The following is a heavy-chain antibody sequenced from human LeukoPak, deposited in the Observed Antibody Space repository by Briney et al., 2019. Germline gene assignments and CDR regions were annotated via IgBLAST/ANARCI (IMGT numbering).Heavy chain of an antibody. V-gene: IGHV3-30*19. CDR1: GFTFSSYG. Sequence: GGSLRLSCAASGFTFSSYGIHWVRQAPGKGLEWVAAIWYDGSNKYYADSVKGRFTISRDNSKNTLYLQMNSLRAEDTAVYYCARDGPEGEQLGIEYYYYYMDVWGKGTTVTVSS. D-gene: IGHD6-6*01. CDR2: IWYDGSNK. CDR3: ARDGPEGEQLGIEYYYYYMDV. J-gene: IGHJ6*03.